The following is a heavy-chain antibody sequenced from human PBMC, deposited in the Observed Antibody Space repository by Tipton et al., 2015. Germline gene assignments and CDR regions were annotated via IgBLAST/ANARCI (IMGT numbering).Heavy chain of an antibody. J-gene: IGHJ6*02. D-gene: IGHD3-3*01. CDR3: GRGGFWSEHHHYYTMDV. Sequence: LRLSCTVSNGSITGGDHSWNWLRQPPGRGLEWIGHIFVRGDASYNPSLKSRVTLLIDVSRNQFDLKMTSVTAADTAMYYCGRGGFWSEHHHYYTMDVWGQGTTVTVS. CDR1: NGSITGGDHS. V-gene: IGHV4-30-4*01. CDR2: IFVRGDA.